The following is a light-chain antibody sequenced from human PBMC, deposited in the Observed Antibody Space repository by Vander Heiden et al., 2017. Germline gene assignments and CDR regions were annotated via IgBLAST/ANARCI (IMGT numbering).Light chain of an antibody. V-gene: IGKV1-33*01. Sequence: DFQITQSPSSLSASVGDRVTITCQASQDISNYLNWYQQKPGKAPKLLIYDASNLETGVPSRFSGSGSGTDFTFTISSLQPEDIATYYCQQYDNLYTFGQGTKLEIK. CDR2: DAS. CDR1: QDISNY. CDR3: QQYDNLYT. J-gene: IGKJ2*01.